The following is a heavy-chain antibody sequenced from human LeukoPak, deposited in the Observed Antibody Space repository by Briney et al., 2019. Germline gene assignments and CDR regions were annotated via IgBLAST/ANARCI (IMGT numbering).Heavy chain of an antibody. D-gene: IGHD6-19*01. CDR3: ARDMAVAGTNEAFDI. Sequence: HAGGSLRLSCAASGFTVSSNYMSWVRQAPGKGLEWVSVIYSGGSTYYADSVKGRFTISRDNAKNSLYLQMNSLRAEDTAVYYCARDMAVAGTNEAFDIWGQGTMVTVSS. J-gene: IGHJ3*02. V-gene: IGHV3-66*01. CDR2: IYSGGST. CDR1: GFTVSSNY.